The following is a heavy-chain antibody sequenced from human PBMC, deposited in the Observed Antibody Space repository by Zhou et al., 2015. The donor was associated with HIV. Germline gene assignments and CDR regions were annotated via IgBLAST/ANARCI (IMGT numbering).Heavy chain of an antibody. V-gene: IGHV1-2*02. J-gene: IGHJ4*02. CDR3: ARDPYYDILTGYSGKSFDY. Sequence: QVQLVQSGAEVKKPGASVKVSCKASGYTFTGYYMHWVRQAPGQGLEWMGWINPNSGGTNYAQKFQGRVTMTRDTSISTAYMELSRLRSDDTAVYYCARDPYYDILTGYSGKSFDYWGQGTLVTVSS. CDR1: GYTFTGYY. CDR2: INPNSGGT. D-gene: IGHD3-9*01.